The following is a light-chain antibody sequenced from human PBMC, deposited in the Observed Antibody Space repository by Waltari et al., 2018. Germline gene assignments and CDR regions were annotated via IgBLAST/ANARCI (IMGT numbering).Light chain of an antibody. CDR1: PSVLYSSNNQSY. CDR2: WAS. J-gene: IGKJ1*01. CDR3: QQYYSTPRT. Sequence: DIVMTQSPDSLAVSLGERATINCKSSPSVLYSSNNQSYLAWYQHRPGQPPKLLIYWASTRESGVPDRFSGSGSGTDFTLTISSLQAEDVAVYYCQQYYSTPRTFGQGTKVEIK. V-gene: IGKV4-1*01.